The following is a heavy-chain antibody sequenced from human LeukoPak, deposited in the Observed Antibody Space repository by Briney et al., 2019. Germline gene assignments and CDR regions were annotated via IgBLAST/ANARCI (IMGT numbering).Heavy chain of an antibody. CDR3: ARVHSGWRYYYCYDLDV. Sequence: ASVKVSCKASGYTFTSYGISWVRQAPGQGLEWIGWIIAYNGNTNYAQTIQGRVTITTDTSTSTTYMELRSLKSDDKAVDNCARVHSGWRYYYCYDLDVWGKGTTVTVSS. J-gene: IGHJ6*03. CDR2: IIAYNGNT. CDR1: GYTFTSYG. D-gene: IGHD6-19*01. V-gene: IGHV1-18*01.